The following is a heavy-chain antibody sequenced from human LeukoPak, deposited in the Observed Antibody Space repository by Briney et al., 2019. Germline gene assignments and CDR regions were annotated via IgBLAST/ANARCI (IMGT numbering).Heavy chain of an antibody. CDR1: GXTFSNYW. J-gene: IGHJ4*02. Sequence: PGGSLRLSCAASGXTFSNYWMHWVRQVPGKGLVWVSRINSDGSSTNYADSVKGRFTISRDNAKNTLYLQMNSLRAEDTAVYYCARIIVGATTDSDFDYWGQGTLVTVSS. D-gene: IGHD1-26*01. CDR3: ARIIVGATTDSDFDY. CDR2: INSDGSST. V-gene: IGHV3-74*01.